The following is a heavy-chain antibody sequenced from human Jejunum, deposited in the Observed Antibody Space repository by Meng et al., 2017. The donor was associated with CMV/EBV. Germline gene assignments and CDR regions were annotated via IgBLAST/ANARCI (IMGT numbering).Heavy chain of an antibody. CDR3: ARDRGYSSGWGVFDY. CDR1: GGSISSGDYY. V-gene: IGHV4-30-4*01. CDR2: IYYSGAS. D-gene: IGHD6-19*01. J-gene: IGHJ4*02. Sequence: EPGQGRGRLSRTLSLTASVSGGSISSGDYYWSWIRQSPEKGLEWIGFIYYSGASYSTPSLRSRVTMSMDTSTNQFSLRLNSVTAADTGVYFCARDRGYSSGWGVFDYWGRGTLVTVSS.